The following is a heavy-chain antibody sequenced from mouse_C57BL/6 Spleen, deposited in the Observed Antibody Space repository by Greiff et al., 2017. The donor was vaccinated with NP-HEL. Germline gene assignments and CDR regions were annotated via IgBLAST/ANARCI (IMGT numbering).Heavy chain of an antibody. CDR2: ISSGSGTI. D-gene: IGHD1-1*01. Sequence: EVKLVESGGGLVKPGGSLKLSCAASGFIFSDYGMHWVRQAPEKGLEWVAYISSGSGTINYADTVKGRFTITRDNAKNTLFLQMTSLRSEDTAMYDCARDYGSGTPWFAYWGQGTLVTVSA. CDR3: ARDYGSGTPWFAY. V-gene: IGHV5-17*01. CDR1: GFIFSDYG. J-gene: IGHJ3*01.